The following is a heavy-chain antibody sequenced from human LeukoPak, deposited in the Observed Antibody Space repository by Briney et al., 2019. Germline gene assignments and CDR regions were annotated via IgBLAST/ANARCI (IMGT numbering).Heavy chain of an antibody. Sequence: ASVKVSCKASGYTFTSYDINWVRQATGQGLEWMGWMNPNSGNTGYAQKFQGRVTITRNTSISTPYMELSSLRSEDTAVYYCARVQISGPRWFDPWGQGTLVTVSS. J-gene: IGHJ5*02. CDR1: GYTFTSYD. V-gene: IGHV1-8*03. CDR2: MNPNSGNT. CDR3: ARVQISGPRWFDP. D-gene: IGHD3-10*01.